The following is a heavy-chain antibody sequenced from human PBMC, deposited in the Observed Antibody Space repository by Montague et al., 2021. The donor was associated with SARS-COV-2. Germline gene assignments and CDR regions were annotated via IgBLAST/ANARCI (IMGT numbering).Heavy chain of an antibody. CDR1: GGSVNSGGYY. D-gene: IGHD6-13*01. CDR2: IYYSGST. Sequence: TLSLTCTVSGGSVNSGGYYWSWIRQPPGKGLEWIGYIYYSGSTYYKPSIKSRLSISLDTSKNHFSLRLSSVTAADTAVYYCARSESPSYSSSPFDYWGQGTLVTVSS. V-gene: IGHV4-31*03. J-gene: IGHJ4*02. CDR3: ARSESPSYSSSPFDY.